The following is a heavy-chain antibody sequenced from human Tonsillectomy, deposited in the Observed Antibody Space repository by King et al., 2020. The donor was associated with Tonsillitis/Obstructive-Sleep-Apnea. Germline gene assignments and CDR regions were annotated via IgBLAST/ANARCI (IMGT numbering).Heavy chain of an antibody. J-gene: IGHJ3*02. CDR2: IYYSGST. Sequence: QLQESGPGLVKPSETLSLTCTVSGGSISSYSWSWIRQPPGKGLEWIGYIYYSGSTNYNPSLKSRVTISVDTPKNQFSLKLSSVTAADTAVYYCARDMVLEAGGDAFDIWGQGTMVTVSS. CDR3: ARDMVLEAGGDAFDI. V-gene: IGHV4-59*01. CDR1: GGSISSYS. D-gene: IGHD2-8*01.